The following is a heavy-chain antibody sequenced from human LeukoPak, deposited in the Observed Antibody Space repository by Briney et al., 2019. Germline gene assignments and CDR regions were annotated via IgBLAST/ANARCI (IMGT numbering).Heavy chain of an antibody. CDR2: IYTSGST. D-gene: IGHD6-13*01. CDR3: AEQQLVGDAFDI. CDR1: GNSISSGDNY. J-gene: IGHJ3*02. Sequence: SQTLSLTCTVSGNSISSGDNYWSWIRQPAGKGLEWIGRIYTSGSTNYNPSLKSRVTISVDTSKNQFSLKLSSVTAADTAVYYCAEQQLVGDAFDIWGQGTMVTVSS. V-gene: IGHV4-61*02.